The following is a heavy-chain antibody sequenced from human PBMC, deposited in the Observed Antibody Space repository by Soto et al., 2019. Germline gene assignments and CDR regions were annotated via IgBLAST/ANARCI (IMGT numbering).Heavy chain of an antibody. D-gene: IGHD2-15*01. V-gene: IGHV3-23*01. CDR1: GFTLSSYA. Sequence: EVQLLESGGGLVQPGGSLRLSCAASGFTLSSYAMSWVRQAPGKGLEWVSVISNSGANTYYADSVQGRFTISRDSSKNTPYLQMNSLSAEDTAVYYCAKDSDSRDRIFGHFDLWGRGTLVTVSS. CDR3: AKDSDSRDRIFGHFDL. J-gene: IGHJ2*01. CDR2: ISNSGANT.